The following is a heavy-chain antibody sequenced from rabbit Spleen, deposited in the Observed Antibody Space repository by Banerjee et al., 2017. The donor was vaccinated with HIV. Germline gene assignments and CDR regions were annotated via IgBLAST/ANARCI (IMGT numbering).Heavy chain of an antibody. CDR2: INAVTGKA. D-gene: IGHD8-1*01. V-gene: IGHV1S45*01. J-gene: IGHJ6*01. Sequence: QEQLVEYGGDLVQPEGSLTLTCKASGFSFSNKAVMCWVRQAPGKGLEWIACINAVTGKAVYASWAKGRFTFSKTSSTTVTLQMTSLTAADTATYFCARDSGNSFSSYGMDLWGPGTLVTVS. CDR1: GFSFSNKAV. CDR3: ARDSGNSFSSYGMDL.